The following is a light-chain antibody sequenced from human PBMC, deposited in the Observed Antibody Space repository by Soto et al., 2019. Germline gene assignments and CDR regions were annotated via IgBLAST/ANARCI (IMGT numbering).Light chain of an antibody. V-gene: IGKV1-5*03. CDR2: KAS. Sequence: DIQMTQSPSTLSGSVGDRVTITFRASQTISSWLAWYQQKPGKAPKILIYKASTLKSGVPSRFSGSGSGTEFTLTISSPQPDDFATYYCQHYNSYSEAFGQGTKVDIK. CDR3: QHYNSYSEA. CDR1: QTISSW. J-gene: IGKJ1*01.